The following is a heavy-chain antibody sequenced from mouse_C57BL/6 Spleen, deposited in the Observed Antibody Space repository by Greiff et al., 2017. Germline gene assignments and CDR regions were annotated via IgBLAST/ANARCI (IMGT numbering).Heavy chain of an antibody. Sequence: VQLQQSVAELVRPGASVKMSCTASGFNFNNTYMPWVKQRPEQGLEWIGRIYPANGNTKYAPKFQGKATMTADTSSNTAYLQLSSLTSEDSAIYYCARGGAVIAMDGWGQGPTRTVSS. D-gene: IGHD1-1*01. V-gene: IGHV14-3*01. J-gene: IGHJ2*01. CDR1: GFNFNNTY. CDR3: ARGGAVIAMDG. CDR2: IYPANGNT.